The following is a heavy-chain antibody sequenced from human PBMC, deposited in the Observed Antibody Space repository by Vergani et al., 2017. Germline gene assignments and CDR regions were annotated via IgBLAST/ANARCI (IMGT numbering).Heavy chain of an antibody. CDR2: IGCSSGTI. CDR3: ASGPPGYEPLWSNSFDH. J-gene: IGHJ5*02. V-gene: IGHV3-48*01. CDR1: GLPFSSYS. D-gene: IGHD2-2*01. Sequence: ELQLVESGGGLVQPGGSLRLPCVTSGLPFSSYSMKGVRRAPGQGLEWVSYIGCSSGTIYYADSVRGRLTISRESGENSMYLQMNRLRVEDTAVYSCASGPPGYEPLWSNSFDHWGQGTLVTVSS.